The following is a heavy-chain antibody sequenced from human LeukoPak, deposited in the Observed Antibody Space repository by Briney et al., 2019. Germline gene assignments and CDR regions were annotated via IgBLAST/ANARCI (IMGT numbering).Heavy chain of an antibody. CDR3: ARQDALGKFPPPFYMDV. V-gene: IGHV4-59*08. J-gene: IGHJ6*03. Sequence: SETLSLTCTVSGGSISSYNWNWIRQPPGKGLEWIGYISESGSTNYNSSLENRVTLSLDTAKSQISLKLTSATVAYTAVYYCARQDALGKFPPPFYMDVWGKGTTVIVS. CDR2: ISESGST. CDR1: GGSISSYN. D-gene: IGHD3-16*01.